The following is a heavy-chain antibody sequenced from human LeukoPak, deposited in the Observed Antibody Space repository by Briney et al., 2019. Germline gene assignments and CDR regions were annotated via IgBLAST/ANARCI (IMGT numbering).Heavy chain of an antibody. CDR3: ATNGWYCLDH. D-gene: IGHD6-19*01. CDR1: GGSISSGGYY. J-gene: IGHJ1*01. CDR2: IYHSGST. Sequence: PSETLSLTCTVSGGSISSGGYYWSWIRQPPGKGLEWIGYIYHSGSTYYNPSLKSRVTISVDRSKNQFSLKLSSVTAADTAVYYCATNGWYCLDHWGQGALVTVSS. V-gene: IGHV4-30-2*01.